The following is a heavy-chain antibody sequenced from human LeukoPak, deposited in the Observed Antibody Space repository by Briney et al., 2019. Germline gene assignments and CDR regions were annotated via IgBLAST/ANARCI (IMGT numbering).Heavy chain of an antibody. D-gene: IGHD6-19*01. Sequence: SETLSLTCTVSGGSISSYYWSWIRQPPGKGLEWIGYIYYSGSTNYNPSLKSRVTISVDTSKNQFSLKLSSVTAADTAVYYCARSLGQWLVSPHYFDYWGQGTLVTVSS. J-gene: IGHJ4*02. CDR3: ARSLGQWLVSPHYFDY. CDR1: GGSISSYY. CDR2: IYYSGST. V-gene: IGHV4-59*01.